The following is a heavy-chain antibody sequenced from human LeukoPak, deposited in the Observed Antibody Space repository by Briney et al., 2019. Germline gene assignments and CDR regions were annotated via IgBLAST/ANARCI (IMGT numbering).Heavy chain of an antibody. D-gene: IGHD5-24*01. V-gene: IGHV4-38-2*02. CDR3: AREERRDDYKFDY. J-gene: IGHJ4*02. CDR2: ISYSGSTYT. Sequence: PSETLSLTCAVSGYSISSGYYWGWIRQPPGKGLEWIGYISYSGSTYTYYNPSLKSRVTISVDTSKNQFSLKLSSVTAADTAVYYCAREERRDDYKFDYWGQGTLVTVSS. CDR1: GYSISSGYY.